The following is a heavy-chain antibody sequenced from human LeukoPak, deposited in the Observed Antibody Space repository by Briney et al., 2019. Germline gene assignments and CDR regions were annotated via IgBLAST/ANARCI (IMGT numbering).Heavy chain of an antibody. D-gene: IGHD3-9*01. Sequence: TSDTLSLTCPVSSGSVSSSRYSWGWSRQPPGKGLVWVGSIYYTGSTYYKPSLKGRVTISVDASKNQISLKLSSVTAADTAVYFCARHKSFDYLSPIYACGQGTLVTVCS. CDR3: ARHKSFDYLSPIYA. V-gene: IGHV4-39*01. CDR2: IYYTGST. CDR1: SGSVSSSRYS. J-gene: IGHJ5*02.